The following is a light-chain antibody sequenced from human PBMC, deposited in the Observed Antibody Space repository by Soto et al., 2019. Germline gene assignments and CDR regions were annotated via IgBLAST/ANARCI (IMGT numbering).Light chain of an antibody. Sequence: DIQMTQSPSSLSASVGDRFTITCRASQSISSYLNWYQQKPGKAPKLLIYAASSLQSGVPSRFSGSGSGTDFTLTISSLQPEDFATYYCQQSYSTPITFGQGTRREIK. CDR1: QSISSY. CDR3: QQSYSTPIT. V-gene: IGKV1-39*01. CDR2: AAS. J-gene: IGKJ5*01.